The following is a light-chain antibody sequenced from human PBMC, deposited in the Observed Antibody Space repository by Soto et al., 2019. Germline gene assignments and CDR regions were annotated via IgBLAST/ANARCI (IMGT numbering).Light chain of an antibody. CDR2: GAS. CDR3: QLYKTWLWT. J-gene: IGKJ1*01. Sequence: EVVMTQSPATLSVSPGERATLSCRASQSVNANLAWYQQKPGQAPRLLIHGASNRATGIPARVSGSGFGTAFILTLSSLQSEDFAVYYCQLYKTWLWTFGQGTKVEI. CDR1: QSVNAN. V-gene: IGKV3-15*01.